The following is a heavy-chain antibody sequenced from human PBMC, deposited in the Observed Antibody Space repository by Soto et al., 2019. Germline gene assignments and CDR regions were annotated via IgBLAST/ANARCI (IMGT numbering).Heavy chain of an antibody. V-gene: IGHV4-59*01. CDR3: ARSAAADLNWFDP. CDR2: IYYSGST. Sequence: PSETLSLTCTVSGGSISSYYWSWIRQPPGKGLGWIGYIYYSGSTNYNPSLKSRVTISVDTSKNQFSLKLSSVTAADTAVYYCARSAAADLNWFDPWGQGTLVTAPQ. J-gene: IGHJ5*02. CDR1: GGSISSYY. D-gene: IGHD6-13*01.